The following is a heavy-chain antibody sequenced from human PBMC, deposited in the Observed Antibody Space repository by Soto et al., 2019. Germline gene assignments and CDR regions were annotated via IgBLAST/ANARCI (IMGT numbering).Heavy chain of an antibody. CDR2: ISSSSSYI. CDR3: AREAINYDFWSGFPTDSYGMDV. D-gene: IGHD3-3*01. J-gene: IGHJ6*02. Sequence: GGSLRLSCAASGFTFSSYSMNWVRQAPGKGLEWVSSISSSSSYIYYADSVKGRFTISRDNAKNSLYLQMNSLRAEDTAVYYCAREAINYDFWSGFPTDSYGMDVWGQGTTVTVS. V-gene: IGHV3-21*01. CDR1: GFTFSSYS.